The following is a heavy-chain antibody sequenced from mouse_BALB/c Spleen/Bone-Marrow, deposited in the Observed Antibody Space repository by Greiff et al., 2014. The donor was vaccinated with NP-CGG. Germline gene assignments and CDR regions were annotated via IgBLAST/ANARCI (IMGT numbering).Heavy chain of an antibody. CDR3: ARASVVPYYFDF. CDR1: GYTFSNYW. D-gene: IGHD1-1*01. CDR2: ILPGSGTA. V-gene: IGHV1-9*01. Sequence: QVQLQQPGAELMKPGASVKISCKATGYTFSNYWIDWVKQRPGHGLEWIGEILPGSGTANHNEKFKGKATFTADTSSNTAYMQLSSLTSEDSALYYCARASVVPYYFDFWGQGTTLTVSS. J-gene: IGHJ2*01.